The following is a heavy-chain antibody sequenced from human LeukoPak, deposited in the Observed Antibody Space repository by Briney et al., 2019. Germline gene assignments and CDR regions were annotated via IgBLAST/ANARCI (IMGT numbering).Heavy chain of an antibody. CDR2: ISYDGSNK. Sequence: GGSLRLSCAASGFTFSSYAMHWVRQAPGKGLEWVAVISYDGSNKYYADSVKGRFTISRDNSKNTLYLQMNSLRAEDTAVYYCARGEERYFDWPSVSYWGQGTLVTVSS. J-gene: IGHJ4*02. CDR1: GFTFSSYA. CDR3: ARGEERYFDWPSVSY. V-gene: IGHV3-30-3*01. D-gene: IGHD3-9*01.